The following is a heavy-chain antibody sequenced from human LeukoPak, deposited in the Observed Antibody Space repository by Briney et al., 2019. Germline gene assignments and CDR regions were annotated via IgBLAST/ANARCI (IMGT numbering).Heavy chain of an antibody. CDR1: GYSFTSYW. CDR2: IYPGDSDT. J-gene: IGHJ4*02. Sequence: PGESLKISCKGSGYSFTSYWIGWVRQMPGKGLEWMGIIYPGDSDTRYSPSFQGQVTISADKSISTAYLQWSSLKASDTAMYYCARPAFSGYSSSWFRYWGQGTLVTVSS. CDR3: ARPAFSGYSSSWFRY. D-gene: IGHD6-13*01. V-gene: IGHV5-51*01.